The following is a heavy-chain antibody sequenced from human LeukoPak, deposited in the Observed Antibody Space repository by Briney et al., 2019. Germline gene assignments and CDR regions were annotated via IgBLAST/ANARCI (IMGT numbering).Heavy chain of an antibody. Sequence: ASVKVSCKASGDTFINYAVSWVRQAPGQGLEWMGGIIPAFGKTNYTQKFQGRVTIIADDSMTTAYMELTSLRSEDTAMYYCATSGHYDSGGYFYYFDYWGRGALVTVSS. CDR3: ATSGHYDSGGYFYYFDY. J-gene: IGHJ4*02. D-gene: IGHD3-22*01. CDR1: GDTFINYA. CDR2: IIPAFGKT. V-gene: IGHV1-69*13.